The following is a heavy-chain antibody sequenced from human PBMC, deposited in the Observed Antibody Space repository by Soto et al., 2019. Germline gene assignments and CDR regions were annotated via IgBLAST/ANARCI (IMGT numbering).Heavy chain of an antibody. D-gene: IGHD5-18*01. Sequence: EVQLVESGGGLVKPGGSLRLSCAASGFTFSSYNMNWVRQAPGKGLEWVSSISSSSSYIYYADSVKGRFTSSRDNAKNARYLQLNSLRAENTDVKYCSRDQRGYSYGYGLGYWGQGTLVTVSS. CDR2: ISSSSSYI. V-gene: IGHV3-21*01. CDR3: SRDQRGYSYGYGLGY. CDR1: GFTFSSYN. J-gene: IGHJ4*02.